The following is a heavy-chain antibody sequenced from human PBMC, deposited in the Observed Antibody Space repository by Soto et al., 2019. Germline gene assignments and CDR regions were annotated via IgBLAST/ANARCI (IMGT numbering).Heavy chain of an antibody. J-gene: IGHJ4*02. V-gene: IGHV6-1*01. Sequence: QVQLQQSGPGLMKPSQTLSLTCAISGDSVSSNGVAWNWIRQSPSRGLAWLGRTYYASKWNNNYSTSVKSRITINPDTSKNQFSLQLHFVTPEDTAVYYCARGRKSAFDHWGQGTLVTVSS. CDR3: ARGRKSAFDH. CDR2: TYYASKWNN. CDR1: GDSVSSNGVA.